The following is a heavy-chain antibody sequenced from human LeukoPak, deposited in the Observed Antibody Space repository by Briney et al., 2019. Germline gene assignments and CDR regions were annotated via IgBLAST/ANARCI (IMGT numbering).Heavy chain of an antibody. CDR1: GFTFSSYW. CDR2: INSDGSST. V-gene: IGHV3-74*01. Sequence: GGSLRLSCAASGFTFSSYWMRWVRQAPGKGLVWVSRINSDGSSTSYADSVKGRFTISRDNAKNTLYLQMNSLRAEGTAVYYCARDADDYYGSGYFDYWGQGTLVTVSS. J-gene: IGHJ4*02. D-gene: IGHD3-10*01. CDR3: ARDADDYYGSGYFDY.